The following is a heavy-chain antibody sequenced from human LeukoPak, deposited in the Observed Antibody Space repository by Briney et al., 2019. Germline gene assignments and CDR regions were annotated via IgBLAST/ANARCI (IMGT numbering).Heavy chain of an antibody. V-gene: IGHV3-30*02. D-gene: IGHD3-10*01. J-gene: IGHJ4*02. CDR1: GFTFSSYG. CDR2: IRSDGNNK. Sequence: PGGSLRLSCAASGFTFSSYGMHWVRQAPGKGLEWVTFIRSDGNNKYHADSVKGRFTISRDNSKNTLYLQMNSLRPEDTAVYYCAKDTWPREGINYWGQGILVTVSS. CDR3: AKDTWPREGINY.